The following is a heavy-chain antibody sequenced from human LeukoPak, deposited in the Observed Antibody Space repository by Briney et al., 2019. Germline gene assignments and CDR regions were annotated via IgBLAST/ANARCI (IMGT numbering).Heavy chain of an antibody. CDR3: ASYGDWFDP. CDR1: GGSFSGYY. J-gene: IGHJ5*02. D-gene: IGHD4-17*01. Sequence: SETLSLTCAVYGGSFSGYYWSWIRQPPGKGLEWIGEINHSGGTNYNPSLKSRVTISVDTSKNQFSLRLSSVTAADTAVYYCASYGDWFDPWGQGTLVTVSS. V-gene: IGHV4-34*01. CDR2: INHSGGT.